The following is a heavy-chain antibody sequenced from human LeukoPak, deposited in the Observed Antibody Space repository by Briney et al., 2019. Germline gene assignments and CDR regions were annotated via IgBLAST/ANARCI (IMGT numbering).Heavy chain of an antibody. CDR3: ASCSSTSCYGWFDP. J-gene: IGHJ5*02. CDR1: GFTFSDYY. D-gene: IGHD2-2*01. V-gene: IGHV3-11*01. Sequence: GGSLRLSCAASGFTFSDYYMSWIRQAPGKGLERVSYISSSGSTIYYADSVKGRFTISRDNAKNSLYLQMNSLRAEDTAVYYCASCSSTSCYGWFDPWGQGTLVTVSS. CDR2: ISSSGSTI.